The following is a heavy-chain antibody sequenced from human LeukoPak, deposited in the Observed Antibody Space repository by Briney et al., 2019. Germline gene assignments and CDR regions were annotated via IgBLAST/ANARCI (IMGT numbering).Heavy chain of an antibody. V-gene: IGHV3-23*01. J-gene: IGHJ4*02. CDR1: GFTFRNYY. D-gene: IGHD6-19*01. CDR2: ISGSGDSI. Sequence: GGSLRLSCAASGFTFRNYYMSWVRQAPGKGLEWVSAISGSGDSIFYADSVKGRFTISRDNSKNTLYLQMNSLSAEDTAVYYCAKDSPGIAVAGLFDSWGQGTLVTVSS. CDR3: AKDSPGIAVAGLFDS.